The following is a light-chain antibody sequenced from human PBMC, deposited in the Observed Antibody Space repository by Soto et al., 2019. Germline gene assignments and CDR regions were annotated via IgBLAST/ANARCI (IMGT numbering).Light chain of an antibody. CDR3: SAWDDSLSGPV. J-gene: IGLJ7*01. CDR2: SNN. CDR1: GSNIGSNT. V-gene: IGLV1-44*01. Sequence: QSVLTQPPSASGTPGQRVTISCSGSGSNIGSNTVNWYQHLPGTAPKLLIYSNNQRTSGVPDRFSGYKSGTSASLAISGLQSDDEADYYGSAWDDSLSGPVFGGGTQLTVL.